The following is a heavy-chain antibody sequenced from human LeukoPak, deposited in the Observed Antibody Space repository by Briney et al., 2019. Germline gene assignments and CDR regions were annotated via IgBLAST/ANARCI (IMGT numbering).Heavy chain of an antibody. CDR2: ISSSGNTI. D-gene: IGHD3/OR15-3a*01. CDR1: GFTSRSYE. V-gene: IGHV3-48*03. J-gene: IGHJ5*01. CDR3: ARPESPLHGLSWYDS. Sequence: PGGCLRLSCAASGFTSRSYEMNWVRQAPGKGLEWVSYISSSGNTIYYADSVKGRFTISRDNAKDSLYLQMSSLRAEDTAVYYCARPESPLHGLSWYDSWGQGTLVTVSS.